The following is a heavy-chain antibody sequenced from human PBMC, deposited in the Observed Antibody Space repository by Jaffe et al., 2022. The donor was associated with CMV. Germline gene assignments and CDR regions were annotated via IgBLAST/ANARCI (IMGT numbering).Heavy chain of an antibody. J-gene: IGHJ4*02. CDR2: IWYDGSNK. V-gene: IGHV3-33*01. Sequence: QVQLVESGGGVVQPGRSLRLSCAASGFTFSSYGMHWVRQAPGKGLEWVAVIWYDGSNKYYADSVKGRFTISRDNSKNTLYLQMNSLRAEDTAVYYCARDRLQYYYGSGSLDYWGQGTLVTVSS. D-gene: IGHD3-10*01. CDR1: GFTFSSYG. CDR3: ARDRLQYYYGSGSLDY.